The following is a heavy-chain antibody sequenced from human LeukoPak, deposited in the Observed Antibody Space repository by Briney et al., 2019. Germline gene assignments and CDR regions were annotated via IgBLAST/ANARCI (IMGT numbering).Heavy chain of an antibody. Sequence: SGTLCLTCTVSNGSISSYYWTWIRQPPGKGLEWIGYIDYSGNTNYNPSLKSRVTISVDTSKHQLSLKVTSVSTADTAVYYCARGYDSSGYLNWFDPWGQGTLVTVSS. V-gene: IGHV4-59*01. D-gene: IGHD3-22*01. J-gene: IGHJ5*02. CDR1: NGSISSYY. CDR2: IDYSGNT. CDR3: ARGYDSSGYLNWFDP.